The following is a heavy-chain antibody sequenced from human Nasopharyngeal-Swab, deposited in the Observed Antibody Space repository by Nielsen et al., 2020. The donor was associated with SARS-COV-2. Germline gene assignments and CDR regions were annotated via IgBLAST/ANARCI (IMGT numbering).Heavy chain of an antibody. Sequence: GESLKISCKGSGYSFTSYWIGWVRQMPGKGLEWMGIIYPGDSDTRYSPSFQGQVTISADKSISTAYLQWISLKASDTAMYYCARHRRATVDTENAFDIWGQGTMVTVSS. D-gene: IGHD4-23*01. CDR3: ARHRRATVDTENAFDI. CDR1: GYSFTSYW. CDR2: IYPGDSDT. V-gene: IGHV5-51*01. J-gene: IGHJ3*02.